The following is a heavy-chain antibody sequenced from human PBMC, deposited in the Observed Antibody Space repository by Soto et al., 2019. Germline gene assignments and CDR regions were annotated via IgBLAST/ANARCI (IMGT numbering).Heavy chain of an antibody. CDR3: AKEMRAAAGITYYYYYGMDV. Sequence: GGSLRLSCAASGFTFSSYGMHWVRQAPGKGLEWVAVISYDGSNKYYADSVKGRFTISRDNSKNTLYLQMNSLRAEDTAVYYCAKEMRAAAGITYYYYYGMDVWGQGTTVTV. CDR2: ISYDGSNK. CDR1: GFTFSSYG. V-gene: IGHV3-30*18. D-gene: IGHD6-13*01. J-gene: IGHJ6*02.